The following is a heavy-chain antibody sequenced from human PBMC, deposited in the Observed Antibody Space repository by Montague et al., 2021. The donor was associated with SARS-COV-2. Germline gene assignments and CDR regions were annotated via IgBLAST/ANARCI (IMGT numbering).Heavy chain of an antibody. V-gene: IGHV2-70*11. J-gene: IGHJ6*02. CDR3: ARRTYDILTGYDYGIDV. Sequence: PALVKPTQTLTLTCTFSGFSLSTGGMCVSWIRQPPGKALEWLARIDWDDDKYYSTSLKTRLTISKDTSKNQVVLTMTNMDPVDTATYYCARRTYDILTGYDYGIDVWGQGTTVTVSS. D-gene: IGHD3-9*01. CDR1: GFSLSTGGMC. CDR2: IDWDDDK.